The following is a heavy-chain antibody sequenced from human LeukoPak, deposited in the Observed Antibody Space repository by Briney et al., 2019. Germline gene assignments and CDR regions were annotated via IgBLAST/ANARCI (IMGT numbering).Heavy chain of an antibody. CDR2: IIPILGIA. D-gene: IGHD5-12*01. J-gene: IGHJ4*02. CDR3: ARGFPSGYGSPFDY. V-gene: IGHV1-69*04. Sequence: GSSVKVSCKASGGTFSSYAISWVRQAPGQGLEWMGRIIPILGIANYAQKFQGRVTITADKSTSTAYMELSSLRSEDTAVYYCARGFPSGYGSPFDYWGQGTLVTVSS. CDR1: GGTFSSYA.